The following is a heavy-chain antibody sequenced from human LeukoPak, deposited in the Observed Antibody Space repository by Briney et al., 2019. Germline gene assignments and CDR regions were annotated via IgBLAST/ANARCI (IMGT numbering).Heavy chain of an antibody. Sequence: GGSLRLSCAASGFTFSSYVMSWVRQAPGKGLEWVSSISGSGGSTYYADSVKGRFTISRDNSKNTLYLQMNSLRAEDTALYYCATKGTTVTTNYLDYWGQGTLVTVSS. D-gene: IGHD4-11*01. CDR3: ATKGTTVTTNYLDY. V-gene: IGHV3-23*01. J-gene: IGHJ4*02. CDR1: GFTFSSYV. CDR2: ISGSGGST.